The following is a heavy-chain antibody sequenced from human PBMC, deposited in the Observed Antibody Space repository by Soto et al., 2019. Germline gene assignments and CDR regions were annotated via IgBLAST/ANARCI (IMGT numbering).Heavy chain of an antibody. V-gene: IGHV3-23*01. CDR2: ISGSGGST. Sequence: GGSLRLSCAASGFTFSSYAMSWVRQAPGKGLEWVSAISGSGGSTYYADSVKGRFTISRDNSKNTLYLQMNSLRAEDTAVYYCAKDRGCSGGSCYKWTNWFDPWGQGTLVTGSS. CDR3: AKDRGCSGGSCYKWTNWFDP. J-gene: IGHJ5*02. CDR1: GFTFSSYA. D-gene: IGHD2-15*01.